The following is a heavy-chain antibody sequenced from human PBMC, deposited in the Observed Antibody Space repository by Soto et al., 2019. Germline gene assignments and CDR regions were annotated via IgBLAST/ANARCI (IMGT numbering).Heavy chain of an antibody. J-gene: IGHJ3*02. V-gene: IGHV3-48*01. CDR2: ISPTSSNI. CDR3: ARRTGSYYAFDI. D-gene: IGHD3-10*01. CDR1: GFIFRIYD. Sequence: EVQLVESGGGLVQPGGSLRLSCAASGFIFRIYDMNWVRQAPGKGLEWVSYISPTSSNIYYADSVKGRFTISRDNAKNSLFLQMNSLRAEDTAVYYCARRTGSYYAFDIRGRGTMVTASS.